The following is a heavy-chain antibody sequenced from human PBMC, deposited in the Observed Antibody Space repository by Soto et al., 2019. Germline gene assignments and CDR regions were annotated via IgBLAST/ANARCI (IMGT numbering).Heavy chain of an antibody. J-gene: IGHJ4*02. V-gene: IGHV3-23*01. CDR3: AKDRGAVWNYGFYSDF. D-gene: IGHD1-7*01. CDR2: SSATGAGT. Sequence: EVQLLESGGGLVQPGGSLRLSCAASGFTFSSYGMTWVRQAPGKGLEWVSFSSATGAGTYYADSVKGRFTISRDNSKNTLYLQMTSLRADDTAVYYCAKDRGAVWNYGFYSDFWGQGALVIVSS. CDR1: GFTFSSYG.